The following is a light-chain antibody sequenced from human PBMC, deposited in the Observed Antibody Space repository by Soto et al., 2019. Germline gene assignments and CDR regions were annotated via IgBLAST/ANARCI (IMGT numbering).Light chain of an antibody. V-gene: IGLV2-11*01. Sequence: QSVLTQPRSVSGSPGQSVAISCTGTSRDVDAYDFVSWYQHHPGKAPELIISEVSKRPSGVSHRFSGSKSGNTASLTISGLQAEDEADYFCCSFAGSFYVFGTGTKLTVL. CDR2: EVS. CDR3: CSFAGSFYV. J-gene: IGLJ1*01. CDR1: SRDVDAYDF.